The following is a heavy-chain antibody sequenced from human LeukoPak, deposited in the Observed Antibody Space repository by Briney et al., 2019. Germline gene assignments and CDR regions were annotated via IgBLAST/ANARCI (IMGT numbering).Heavy chain of an antibody. CDR2: IIPIFGTA. D-gene: IGHD3-9*01. J-gene: IGHJ4*02. CDR1: GYTFTGYY. V-gene: IGHV1-69*13. CDR3: AREALRYFDWLPTVLDY. Sequence: GASVKVSCKASGYTFTGYYMHWVRQAPGQGLEWMGGIIPIFGTANYAQKFQGRVTITADESTSTAYMELSSLRSEDTAVYYCAREALRYFDWLPTVLDYWGQGTLVTVSS.